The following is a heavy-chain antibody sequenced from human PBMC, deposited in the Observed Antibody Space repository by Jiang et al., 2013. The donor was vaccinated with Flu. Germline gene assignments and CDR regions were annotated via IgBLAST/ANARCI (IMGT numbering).Heavy chain of an antibody. Sequence: GSGLVKPSETLSLTCTVSGGSISHYYWNWIRQPPGKGLEWVGYIYYSAITNYNPSLKSRVTISVDTSKNQFSLKLTSVTAADTAVYYCARSYDSSGYYYFEFWGQGTLVTVSS. V-gene: IGHV4-59*01. CDR1: GGSISHYY. J-gene: IGHJ4*02. D-gene: IGHD3-22*01. CDR3: ARSYDSSGYYYFEF. CDR2: IYYSAIT.